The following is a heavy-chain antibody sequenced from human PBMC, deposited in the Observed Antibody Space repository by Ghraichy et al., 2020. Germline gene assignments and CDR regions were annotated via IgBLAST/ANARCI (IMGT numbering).Heavy chain of an antibody. CDR1: GFTFSSYS. J-gene: IGHJ5*02. V-gene: IGHV3-48*02. Sequence: GGSLRLSCAASGFTFSSYSMNWVRQAPGKGLEWVSYISSSSSTIYYADSVKGRFTISRDNAKNSLYLQMNSLRDEDTAVYYCARDLLRYSSSLADQGFDPWGQGTLVTVSS. CDR2: ISSSSSTI. D-gene: IGHD6-6*01. CDR3: ARDLLRYSSSLADQGFDP.